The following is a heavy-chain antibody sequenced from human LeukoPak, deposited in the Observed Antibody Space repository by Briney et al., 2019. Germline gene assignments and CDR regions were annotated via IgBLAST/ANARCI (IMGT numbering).Heavy chain of an antibody. Sequence: PGGSLRLSCAASGFTFSSDWMHWVRQAPGKGPVWVSRISPDGSSTSYADSVKGRFTISRDNAKNTLYLQMNSLRAEDTAVYYCARDRGSYGYWGQGTLVTVSS. V-gene: IGHV3-74*01. D-gene: IGHD1-26*01. J-gene: IGHJ4*02. CDR2: ISPDGSST. CDR1: GFTFSSDW. CDR3: ARDRGSYGY.